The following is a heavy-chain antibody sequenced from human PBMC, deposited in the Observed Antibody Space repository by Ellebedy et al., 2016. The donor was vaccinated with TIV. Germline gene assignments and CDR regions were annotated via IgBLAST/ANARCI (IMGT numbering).Heavy chain of an antibody. D-gene: IGHD5-18*01. J-gene: IGHJ4*02. CDR1: GYTLTELS. CDR3: ATGYTAMAMESFDY. Sequence: ASVKVSCKVSGYTLTELSMHWVRQAPGKGLEWMGGFDPEDGETIYAQKFQGRVTMTEDTSTDTAYMELSSLRSEDTAVYYCATGYTAMAMESFDYWGQGTLVTVSS. V-gene: IGHV1-24*01. CDR2: FDPEDGET.